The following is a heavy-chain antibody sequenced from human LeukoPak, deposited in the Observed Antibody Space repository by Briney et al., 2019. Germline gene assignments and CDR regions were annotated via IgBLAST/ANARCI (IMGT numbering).Heavy chain of an antibody. J-gene: IGHJ4*02. CDR1: GFIFANYA. CDR2: VSGSGGST. V-gene: IGHV3-23*01. CDR3: AREADEENFFDY. Sequence: GGSLRLSCAASGFIFANYAMSWVRQVPGKGLEWVSVVSGSGGSTYYADSVKGRFTISRDNFKNTLYLQMDSLTTEDTTVYYCAREADEENFFDYWGQGTLVTVSS.